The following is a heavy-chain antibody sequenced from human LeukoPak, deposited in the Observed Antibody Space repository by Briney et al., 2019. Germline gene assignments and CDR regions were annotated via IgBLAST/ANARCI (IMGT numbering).Heavy chain of an antibody. V-gene: IGHV3-53*01. CDR2: IYSGGST. D-gene: IGHD6-19*01. CDR3: ARDISSGWYRGAFDI. Sequence: PGGSLRLSCAASGFTFSSYSMNWVRQAPGKGLEWVSVIYSGGSTYYADSVKGRFTISRDNSKNTLYLQMNSLRAEDTAVYYCARDISSGWYRGAFDIWGQGTMVTVSS. CDR1: GFTFSSYS. J-gene: IGHJ3*02.